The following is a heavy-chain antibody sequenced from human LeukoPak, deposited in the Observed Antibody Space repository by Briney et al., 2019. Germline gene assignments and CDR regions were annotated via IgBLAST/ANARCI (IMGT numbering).Heavy chain of an antibody. CDR2: ISSSSSTI. Sequence: GGSLRLSCAASGFTFSSYSMNWVRQAPGKGLEGVSYISSSSSTIYYADSVKGRFTISRDNAKNSLYLQMNSLRAEDTAVHYCARDGDCTNGVCYTRFDYWGQGTLVTVSS. V-gene: IGHV3-48*01. CDR1: GFTFSSYS. D-gene: IGHD2-8*01. J-gene: IGHJ4*02. CDR3: ARDGDCTNGVCYTRFDY.